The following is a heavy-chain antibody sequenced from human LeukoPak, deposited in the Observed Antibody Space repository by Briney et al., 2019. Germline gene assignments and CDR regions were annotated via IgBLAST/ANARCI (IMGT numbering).Heavy chain of an antibody. CDR1: GGSISSYY. Sequence: SETLSLTCTVSGGSISSYYWSWIRQPPGKGLEGTGYIYYSGRTNYNPSLKSRVTISVDTSKNQFSLKLSSVTAADTAVYYCARGPNRYYFDYWGQGTLVTVSS. CDR2: IYYSGRT. CDR3: ARGPNRYYFDY. J-gene: IGHJ4*02. V-gene: IGHV4-59*01. D-gene: IGHD2/OR15-2a*01.